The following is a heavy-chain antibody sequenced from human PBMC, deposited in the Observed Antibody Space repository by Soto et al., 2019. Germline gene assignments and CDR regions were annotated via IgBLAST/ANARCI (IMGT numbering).Heavy chain of an antibody. CDR1: GVSITTSDYY. CDR2: MDYSGDT. D-gene: IGHD3-10*01. CDR3: ARRTPLYASESSRFDP. Sequence: PSETLSLTCSVSGVSITTSDYYWGWIHRPPGKGLEWIGTMDYSGDTNYNPSLNSRVTISADPSKNHFSLRLNSVTAADTAVYYCARRTPLYASESSRFDPWGQGALVTVSS. V-gene: IGHV4-39*02. J-gene: IGHJ5*02.